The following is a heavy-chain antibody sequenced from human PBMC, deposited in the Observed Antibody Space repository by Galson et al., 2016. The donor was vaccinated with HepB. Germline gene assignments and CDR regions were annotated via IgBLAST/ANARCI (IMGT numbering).Heavy chain of an antibody. Sequence: SLRLSCAASGFTFSNYGMHWVRQAPGKGLEWVAVIWYDGNYKYYADSVKGRFTISRDISKSTLYLEMNSLRVDDTAIYYCAKESRATYYFESWGQGTLVTVSS. CDR2: IWYDGNYK. CDR3: AKESRATYYFES. J-gene: IGHJ4*02. CDR1: GFTFSNYG. V-gene: IGHV3-33*06.